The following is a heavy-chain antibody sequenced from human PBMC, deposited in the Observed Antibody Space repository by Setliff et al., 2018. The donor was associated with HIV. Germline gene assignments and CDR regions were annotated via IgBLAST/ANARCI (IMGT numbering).Heavy chain of an antibody. J-gene: IGHJ2*01. V-gene: IGHV1-18*01. Sequence: ASVKVSCKASGYTISAHGVSWVRHVPGHGLEWMGWISGDTGDIKYSQRFEGRLTMTTDTSTSTAYMELRSLRSDDTAVYYCARASPYGGNWYFDLWGRGTLVTVSS. CDR3: ARASPYGGNWYFDL. CDR1: GYTISAHG. D-gene: IGHD2-15*01. CDR2: ISGDTGDI.